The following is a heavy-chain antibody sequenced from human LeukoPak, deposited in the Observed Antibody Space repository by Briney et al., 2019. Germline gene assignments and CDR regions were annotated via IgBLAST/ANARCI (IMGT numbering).Heavy chain of an antibody. CDR1: GFTVNSNY. D-gene: IGHD2-2*02. J-gene: IGHJ4*02. Sequence: PGGSLRLSCTVSGFTVNSNYMSWVRQAPGKGLEWVSVIYSDGTTYNADSVKGRFTISRDNSKNTLYLQINSLRAEDTAVYYCARAKRYCSSTSCYTQGFDYWGQGTLVTVSS. CDR2: IYSDGTT. V-gene: IGHV3-53*01. CDR3: ARAKRYCSSTSCYTQGFDY.